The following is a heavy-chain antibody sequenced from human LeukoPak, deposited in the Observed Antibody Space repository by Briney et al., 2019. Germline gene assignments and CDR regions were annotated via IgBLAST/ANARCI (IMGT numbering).Heavy chain of an antibody. CDR1: GGSISSHY. Sequence: SETLSLTCTVSGGSISSHYWSWIRQPPGKGLEWIGYIYYSGSTNYNPSLKSRVTISVDTSKNRFSLKLSSVTAADTAVYYCARAPEAAAGYYFDYWGQGTLVTVSS. V-gene: IGHV4-59*11. CDR2: IYYSGST. D-gene: IGHD6-13*01. CDR3: ARAPEAAAGYYFDY. J-gene: IGHJ4*02.